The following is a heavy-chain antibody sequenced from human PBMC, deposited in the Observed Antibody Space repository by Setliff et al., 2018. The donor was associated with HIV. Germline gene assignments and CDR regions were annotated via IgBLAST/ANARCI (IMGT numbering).Heavy chain of an antibody. V-gene: IGHV1-18*01. CDR3: ARDPGYCSGGRCYGAYFQH. CDR1: GYTFTSYG. CDR2: ISAYNGDT. J-gene: IGHJ1*01. D-gene: IGHD2-15*01. Sequence: ASVKVSCKASGYTFTSYGISWVRQAPGQGLEWMGWISAYNGDTHVEQNLQGRVTMTTDTSTSTAYMELRSLRSDDTAMFYCARDPGYCSGGRCYGAYFQHWGQGALVTVSS.